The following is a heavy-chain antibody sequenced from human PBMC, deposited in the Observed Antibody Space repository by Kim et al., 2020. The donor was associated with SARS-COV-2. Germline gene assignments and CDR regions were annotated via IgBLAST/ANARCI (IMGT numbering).Heavy chain of an antibody. CDR3: AKGPGSSAAFDI. V-gene: IGHV3-23*01. D-gene: IGHD6-6*01. Sequence: YADSVKGRLTISRDNAKITLYRQMNSLRAEDTAGYYCAKGPGSSAAFDIWGQGTMVTVSS. J-gene: IGHJ3*02.